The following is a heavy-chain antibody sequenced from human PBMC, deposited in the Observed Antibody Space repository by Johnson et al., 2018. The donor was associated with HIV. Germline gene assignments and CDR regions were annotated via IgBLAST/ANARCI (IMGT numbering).Heavy chain of an antibody. CDR3: ARDTTSGLDGSSWDGAFDI. CDR1: GFTVSTNY. CDR2: ISVSGDPI. Sequence: QRLSCAASGFTVSTNYLTWVRQAPGKGLEWVSYISVSGDPIYSADSVQGRFTTSRDNAKNTLYLQMNSLRAEDTAVYYCARDTTSGLDGSSWDGAFDIWGQGTMVTVSS. J-gene: IGHJ3*02. D-gene: IGHD6-13*01. V-gene: IGHV3-11*04.